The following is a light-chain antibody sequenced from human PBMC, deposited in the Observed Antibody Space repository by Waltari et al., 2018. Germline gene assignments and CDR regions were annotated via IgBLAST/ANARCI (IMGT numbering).Light chain of an antibody. V-gene: IGLV2-14*03. Sequence: QSALPRPASLSGCPGKSLTTSFTGTKTYLVGSNYVSWYQQHPGKAPNLMIYDVSMRPSGVSIRFSGSKSGNTASLTISGLQPDDKADYYCSSYTSRATYVFGTGTKVTVL. CDR1: KTYLVGSNY. CDR3: SSYTSRATYV. J-gene: IGLJ1*01. CDR2: DVS.